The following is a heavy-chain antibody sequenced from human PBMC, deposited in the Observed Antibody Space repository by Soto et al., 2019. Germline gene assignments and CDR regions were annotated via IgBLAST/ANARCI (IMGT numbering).Heavy chain of an antibody. CDR1: RGYITSSSYS. CDR2: MYHTGST. D-gene: IGHD4-17*01. J-gene: IGHJ4*02. CDR3: ARGLRWTRAFDF. Sequence: QLQLQESGPGRVKPSETLSLTCSVSRGYITSSSYSWGWIRQSPGTGLQWIGSMYHTGSTFYNPSLKGRGAISVDTSKTQISLKLSSVTAADTGTYYCARGLRWTRAFDFWGQGTLVAVSS. V-gene: IGHV4-39*01.